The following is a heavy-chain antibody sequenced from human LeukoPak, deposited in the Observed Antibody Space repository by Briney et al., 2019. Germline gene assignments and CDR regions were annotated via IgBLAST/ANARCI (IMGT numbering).Heavy chain of an antibody. D-gene: IGHD6-13*01. CDR1: GGSISSYY. J-gene: IGHJ6*03. V-gene: IGHV4-34*01. Sequence: SETLSLTCTVSGGSISSYYWSWIRQPPGKGLEWIGEINHGRSTNYNPSLKSRVTMSVDTSKNQFSLKLSSVTAADTAVYYCARDVAAAGNYHYYMDVWGKGTTVTVSS. CDR2: INHGRST. CDR3: ARDVAAAGNYHYYMDV.